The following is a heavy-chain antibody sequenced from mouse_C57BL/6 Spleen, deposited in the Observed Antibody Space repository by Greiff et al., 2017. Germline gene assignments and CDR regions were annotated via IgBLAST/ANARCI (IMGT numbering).Heavy chain of an antibody. Sequence: QVQLKQSGPELVKPGASVKISCKASGYAFSSSWMHWVKQRPGKGLEWIGRIYPGDGDTNYNGKFKGKATLTADKSSSTAYMQLSSLTSEDSAVYFCARNYYGSSYDAMDYWGQGASVTASS. D-gene: IGHD1-1*01. CDR3: ARNYYGSSYDAMDY. J-gene: IGHJ4*01. CDR1: GYAFSSSW. V-gene: IGHV1-82*01. CDR2: IYPGDGDT.